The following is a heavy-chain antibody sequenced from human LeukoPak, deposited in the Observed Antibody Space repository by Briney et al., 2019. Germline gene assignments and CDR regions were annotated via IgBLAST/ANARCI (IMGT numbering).Heavy chain of an antibody. D-gene: IGHD1-26*01. V-gene: IGHV3-21*01. CDR2: ITSGSSYI. Sequence: PGGSLRLSCAASGFIFSNYEMNWVRQAPGKGLEWVSSITSGSSYIYYADSVKGRFTISRDNAKNSLYLQMNSLRAEDTAVYYCARDRRSLGATWWFDPWGQGTLVTVSS. CDR3: ARDRRSLGATWWFDP. CDR1: GFIFSNYE. J-gene: IGHJ5*02.